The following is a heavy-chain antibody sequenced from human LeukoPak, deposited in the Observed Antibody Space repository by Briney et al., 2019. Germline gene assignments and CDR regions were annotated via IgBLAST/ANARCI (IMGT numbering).Heavy chain of an antibody. CDR1: GFSLSTSGMC. V-gene: IGHV2-70*11. CDR2: IDWDDDK. D-gene: IGHD1-26*01. CDR3: ARIRLGSSDAFDI. Sequence: SGPALVNPTQTLTLTCTFSGFSLSTSGMCVSWIRQPPGKALEWLARIDWDDDKYYSTSLKTRLTISKDTSKNQAVLTMTNMDPVDTATYYCARIRLGSSDAFDIWGQGTMVTVSS. J-gene: IGHJ3*02.